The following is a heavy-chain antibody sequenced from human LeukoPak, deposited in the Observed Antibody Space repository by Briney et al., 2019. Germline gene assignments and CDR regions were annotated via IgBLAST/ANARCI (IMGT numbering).Heavy chain of an antibody. CDR2: IRSKAYGGTT. Sequence: GRSLRLSCTASGFTFGDYAMSWVRQAPGKGLEWVGFIRSKAYGGTTEYAASVKGRFTISRDDSKSIAYLQMNSLKTEDTAVYYCTRHDYDILTGYAPFDYWGQGTLVTVSS. D-gene: IGHD3-9*01. CDR3: TRHDYDILTGYAPFDY. CDR1: GFTFGDYA. V-gene: IGHV3-49*04. J-gene: IGHJ4*02.